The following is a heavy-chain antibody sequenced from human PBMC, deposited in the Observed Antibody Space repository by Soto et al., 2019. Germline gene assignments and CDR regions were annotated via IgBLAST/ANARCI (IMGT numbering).Heavy chain of an antibody. D-gene: IGHD3-3*01. CDR1: GGSFSGYY. Sequence: SETLSLTCAVYGGSFSGYYWSWIRQPPGKGLEWIGEINHSGSTNYNPSLKSRVTISVDTSKNQFSLKLSSVTAAGTAVYYCARGRITQRITIFGVVPANYMDVWGKGTTVTVSS. CDR3: ARGRITQRITIFGVVPANYMDV. CDR2: INHSGST. V-gene: IGHV4-34*01. J-gene: IGHJ6*03.